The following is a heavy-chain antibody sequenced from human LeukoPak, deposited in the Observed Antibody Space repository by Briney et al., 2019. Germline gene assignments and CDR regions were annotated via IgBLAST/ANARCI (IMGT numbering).Heavy chain of an antibody. J-gene: IGHJ4*02. D-gene: IGHD3-9*01. V-gene: IGHV3-30*18. CDR1: GFTFSSYG. CDR3: AKEILTGYYLDS. CDR2: VSYDGSIA. Sequence: GGSLRLSCAASGFTFSSYGMQWVRQAPGKGPEWVAVVSYDGSIAYYADSVRGRFTISRDNAKNTLYLQMNSLRAEDTAVYYCAKEILTGYYLDSWGQGTLITVSS.